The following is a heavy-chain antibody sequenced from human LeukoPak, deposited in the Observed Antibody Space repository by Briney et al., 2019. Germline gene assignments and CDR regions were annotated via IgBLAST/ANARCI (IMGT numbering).Heavy chain of an antibody. Sequence: SGGSLRLSCAASGFTVSSNYMSWVRQAPGKGLEWVSVTYSNGRTYYADSVKGRFTISRDNAKNSLYLQMNSLRAEDTAVYYCARSAPTLTYDILTAYLGYWGQGTLVTVSS. V-gene: IGHV3-53*01. J-gene: IGHJ4*02. CDR3: ARSAPTLTYDILTAYLGY. CDR2: TYSNGRT. CDR1: GFTVSSNY. D-gene: IGHD3-9*01.